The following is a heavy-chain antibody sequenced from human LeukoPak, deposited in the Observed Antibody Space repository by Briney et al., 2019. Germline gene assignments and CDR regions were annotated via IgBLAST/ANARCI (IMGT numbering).Heavy chain of an antibody. D-gene: IGHD5-18*01. CDR2: INSDGSST. V-gene: IGHV3-74*01. CDR1: GFTFSSYW. Sequence: PGGSLRLSCAASGFTFSSYWMHWVRQAPGKGLVWVSRINSDGSSTSYADYVKGRFTISRDNAKNTLYLQMNSLRAEDTAVYYCARAKRGYSYGSNYYYYYYMDVWGKGTTVTASS. J-gene: IGHJ6*03. CDR3: ARAKRGYSYGSNYYYYYYMDV.